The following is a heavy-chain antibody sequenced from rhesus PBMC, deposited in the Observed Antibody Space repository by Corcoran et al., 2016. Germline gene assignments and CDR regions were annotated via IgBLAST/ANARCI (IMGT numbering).Heavy chain of an antibody. CDR3: ARAPLYSGIWKSFDY. Sequence: QLQLQESGPGLVKPSETLSLTCAVSGGSISSNWWSWIRQPPGKGLEWIGRISGSGGSTSYNPSLKSRVTISTDTSKNQLSLKLISVTAADTAMYYCARAPLYSGIWKSFDYWGQGVLVTVSS. CDR2: ISGSGGST. J-gene: IGHJ4*01. D-gene: IGHD6-25*01. CDR1: GGSISSNW. V-gene: IGHV4-173*01.